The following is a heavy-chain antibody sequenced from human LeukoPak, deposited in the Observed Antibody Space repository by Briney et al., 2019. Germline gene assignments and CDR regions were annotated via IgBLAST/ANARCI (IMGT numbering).Heavy chain of an antibody. Sequence: SQTLSLTCAISGDSVSTASNAWYWIRQSPSRGLEWLGRTYYRSKWYNDYAVSVKSRITINPDTSKNQFSLHLNSVTPEDTAVYYCAGYSYGVRPSWGQGTLVTVSS. D-gene: IGHD5-18*01. CDR3: AGYSYGVRPS. J-gene: IGHJ5*02. CDR1: GDSVSTASNA. V-gene: IGHV6-1*01. CDR2: TYYRSKWYN.